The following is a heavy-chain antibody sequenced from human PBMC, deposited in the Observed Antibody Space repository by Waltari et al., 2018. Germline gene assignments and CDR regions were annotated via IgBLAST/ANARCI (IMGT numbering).Heavy chain of an antibody. V-gene: IGHV3-21*06. CDR2: ISGNTYYK. D-gene: IGHD3-3*01. CDR3: ASLDTSGFYSRIFDH. Sequence: EAQLVESGGGLVKPGGSLRLSCAASVFTFSTSGMTWVRQAPGKGLEWVSSISGNTYYKFYADTVRGRFTISRDNAKNSFYLQMNGLGAEDTAVYFCASLDTSGFYSRIFDHWGQGAVVTVSS. CDR1: VFTFSTSG. J-gene: IGHJ4*02.